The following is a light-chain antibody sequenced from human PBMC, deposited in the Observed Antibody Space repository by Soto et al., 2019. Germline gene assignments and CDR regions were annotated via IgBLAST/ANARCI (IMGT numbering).Light chain of an antibody. J-gene: IGKJ1*01. CDR1: QTISTW. Sequence: GDRVTITCRASQTISTWLAWYQQKPGKAPKLLIYDASSLESGVPSRFSGSGSGTEFTLTISSLQPDDFATYYCQQYINYWTFGQGTKVEIK. CDR2: DAS. CDR3: QQYINYWT. V-gene: IGKV1-5*01.